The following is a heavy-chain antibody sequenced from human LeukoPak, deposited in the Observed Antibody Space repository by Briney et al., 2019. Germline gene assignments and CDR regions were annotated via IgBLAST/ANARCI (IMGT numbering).Heavy chain of an antibody. CDR3: ARGRERHCYDSSGYQNLYYFDY. CDR1: GGSFSGYY. D-gene: IGHD3-22*01. Sequence: PSETLSLTCAVYGGSFSGYYWSWIRQPPGKGLEWIGEINHSGSTNYNPSLKSRVTISVDTSKNQFSLKLSSVTAADTAVYYCARGRERHCYDSSGYQNLYYFDYWGQGTLVTVSS. CDR2: INHSGST. J-gene: IGHJ4*02. V-gene: IGHV4-34*01.